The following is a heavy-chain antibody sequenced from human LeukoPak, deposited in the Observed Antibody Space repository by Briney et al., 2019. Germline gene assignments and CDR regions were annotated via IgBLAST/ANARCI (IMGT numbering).Heavy chain of an antibody. CDR2: IYTSGST. Sequence: TSETLSLTCTVSGGSISSYYWSWIRQPAGKGLEWIGRIYTSGSTNYNPSLKSRVTMSVDTSKDQFSLKLSSVTAADTAVYYCASGRGYFEPRDAFDIWGQGTMVTVSS. CDR3: ASGRGYFEPRDAFDI. D-gene: IGHD3-9*01. J-gene: IGHJ3*02. CDR1: GGSISSYY. V-gene: IGHV4-4*07.